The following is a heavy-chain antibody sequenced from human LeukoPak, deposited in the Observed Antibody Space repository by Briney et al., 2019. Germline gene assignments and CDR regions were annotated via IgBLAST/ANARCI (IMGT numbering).Heavy chain of an antibody. J-gene: IGHJ4*02. Sequence: GGSLRLSCAVSRINFNSYWMTWVRQAPGKGLEWVANIKQDGSETYYMDSVKGRFSISRDNAKSSLYLQMNSLRAEDTAVYYCARALSDFWTGYFFDSWGQGTLVTVSS. D-gene: IGHD3/OR15-3a*01. CDR1: RINFNSYW. CDR2: IKQDGSET. V-gene: IGHV3-7*01. CDR3: ARALSDFWTGYFFDS.